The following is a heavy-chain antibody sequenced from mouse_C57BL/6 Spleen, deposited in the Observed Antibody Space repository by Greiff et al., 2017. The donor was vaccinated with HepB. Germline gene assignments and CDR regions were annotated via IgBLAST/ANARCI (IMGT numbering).Heavy chain of an antibody. Sequence: QVHVKQSGAELARPGASVKMSCKASGYTFTSYTMHWVKQRPGQGLEWIGYINPSSGYTKYNQKFKDKATLTADKSSSTAYMQLSSLTSEDSAVYYCARQQFITTVVARYFDVWGTGTTVTVSS. CDR2: INPSSGYT. CDR1: GYTFTSYT. D-gene: IGHD1-1*01. J-gene: IGHJ1*03. V-gene: IGHV1-4*01. CDR3: ARQQFITTVVARYFDV.